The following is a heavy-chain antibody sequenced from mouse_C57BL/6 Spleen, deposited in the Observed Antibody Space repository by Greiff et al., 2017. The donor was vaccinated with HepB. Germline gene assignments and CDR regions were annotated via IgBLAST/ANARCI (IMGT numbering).Heavy chain of an antibody. CDR3: ARDAYGYDFYYAMDY. V-gene: IGHV7-1*01. CDR2: SRNKANDYTT. D-gene: IGHD2-2*01. Sequence: EVKLVESGGGLVQSGRSLRLSCATSGFTFSDFYMEWVRQAPGKGLEWIAASRNKANDYTTEYSASVKGRFIVSRDTSQSILYLQMNALRAEDTAIYYCARDAYGYDFYYAMDYWGQGTSVTVSS. J-gene: IGHJ4*01. CDR1: GFTFSDFY.